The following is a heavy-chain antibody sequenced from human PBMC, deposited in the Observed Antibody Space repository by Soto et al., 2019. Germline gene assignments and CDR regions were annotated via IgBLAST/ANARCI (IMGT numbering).Heavy chain of an antibody. J-gene: IGHJ4*02. CDR3: ARVKVLSEYGSGSYYLDY. Sequence: PGGSLRLSCAASAFTFSSYGMNWVRQAPGKGLEWVSSISSSGNYIYYADSVKGRFSISRDNAKNSLYLQMNSLGAEDTAVYYCARVKVLSEYGSGSYYLDYWGQGTLVTVSS. CDR1: AFTFSSYG. D-gene: IGHD3-10*01. V-gene: IGHV3-21*01. CDR2: ISSSGNYI.